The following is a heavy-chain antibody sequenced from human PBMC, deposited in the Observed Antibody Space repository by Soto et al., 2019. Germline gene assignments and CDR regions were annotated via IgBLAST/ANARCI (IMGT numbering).Heavy chain of an antibody. CDR3: ARDQGYYDSSGYFDY. Sequence: PGGSLRLSCAASKFTFSTYAMHWVRQAPGKGLEWMGGFDPEDGETIYAQKFQGRVTMTEDTSTDTAYMELSSLRSEDTAVYYCARDQGYYDSSGYFDYWGQGTLVTVSS. CDR2: FDPEDGET. D-gene: IGHD3-22*01. J-gene: IGHJ4*02. V-gene: IGHV1-24*01. CDR1: KFTFSTYA.